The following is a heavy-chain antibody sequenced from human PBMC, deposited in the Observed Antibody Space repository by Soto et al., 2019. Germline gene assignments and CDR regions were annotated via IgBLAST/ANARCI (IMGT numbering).Heavy chain of an antibody. Sequence: GGSLRLSCAASGFTFSSYAMSWVRQAPGKGLEWVSAISGSGGSTYYADSVKGRFTISRDNSKNTLYLQMNSLRAEDTAVYYCAKDDRRYCTNGVCYATFDYWGQGTLVTVSS. CDR3: AKDDRRYCTNGVCYATFDY. D-gene: IGHD2-8*01. V-gene: IGHV3-23*01. CDR2: ISGSGGST. CDR1: GFTFSSYA. J-gene: IGHJ4*02.